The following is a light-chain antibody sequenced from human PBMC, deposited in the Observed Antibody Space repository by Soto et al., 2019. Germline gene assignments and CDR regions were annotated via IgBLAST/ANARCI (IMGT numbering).Light chain of an antibody. CDR1: SGHSFFP. J-gene: IGLJ2*01. V-gene: IGLV4-69*01. Sequence: QPVLTQSPSASASLGASVKLTCTLSSGHSFFPIAWHQQRPERGPRFLMKVNSDGSHSKGDGTPDRFSGSSFGAERYLTISSLQSEDEADYYCQTWSVGIQVFGGGTQLTVL. CDR3: QTWSVGIQV. CDR2: VNSDGSH.